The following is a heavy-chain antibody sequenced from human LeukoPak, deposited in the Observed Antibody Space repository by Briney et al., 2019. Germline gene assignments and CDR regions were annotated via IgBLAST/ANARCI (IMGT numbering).Heavy chain of an antibody. J-gene: IGHJ5*02. D-gene: IGHD2-2*01. Sequence: ASAKDSSKDSGYTLIAYYMHPVRQAPRQGVEWRGWIFLNIVGTNSAQKFQGRVTMTRDTSISTAYMDLSRLRSDDTAVYYCARGMGVLVPAATWFDPWGQGTLVTVSS. V-gene: IGHV1-2*02. CDR3: ARGMGVLVPAATWFDP. CDR2: IFLNIVGT. CDR1: GYTLIAYY.